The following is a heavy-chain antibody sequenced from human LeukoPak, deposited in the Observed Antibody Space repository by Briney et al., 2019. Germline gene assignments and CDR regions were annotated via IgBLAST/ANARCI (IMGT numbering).Heavy chain of an antibody. CDR3: ARHVGRGYSGYDRLDY. D-gene: IGHD5-12*01. CDR1: GFTFSSYG. V-gene: IGHV4-34*01. J-gene: IGHJ4*02. CDR2: INHSGST. Sequence: PGGSLRLSCAASGFTFSSYGMHWVRQAPGKGLEWIGEINHSGSTNYNPSLKSRVTISVDTSKNQFSLKLSSVTAADTAVYYCARHVGRGYSGYDRLDYWGQGTLVTVSS.